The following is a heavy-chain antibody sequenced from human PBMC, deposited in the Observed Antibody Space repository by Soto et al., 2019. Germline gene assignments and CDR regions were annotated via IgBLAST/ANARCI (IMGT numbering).Heavy chain of an antibody. V-gene: IGHV3-7*04. D-gene: IGHD1-26*01. CDR3: SGGVGDAF. Sequence: EVHLVESGGGLVQTGGSLRLSCAIFESTVSRDWMNWVRQAPGKGLEWVAHINQDGSEKYYVDSVKGRFTISRDNAKKSLYLQMNSLRPANTVIYYCSGGVGDAFWGQGTLVTVSS. CDR1: ESTVSRDW. J-gene: IGHJ4*02. CDR2: INQDGSEK.